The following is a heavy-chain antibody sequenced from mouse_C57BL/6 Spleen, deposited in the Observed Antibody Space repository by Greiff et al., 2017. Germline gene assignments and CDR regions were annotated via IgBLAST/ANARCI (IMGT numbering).Heavy chain of an antibody. V-gene: IGHV7-1*01. CDR1: GFTFSDFY. D-gene: IGHD4-1*01. Sequence: EVKLVESGGGLVQSGRSLRLSCATSGFTFSDFYMEWVRQAPGKGLEWIAASRNKANDYTTEYSASVKGRFIVSRDTSQSILYLQMNALRAEDTAIYYCARDASGTGYFDYWGQGTTRTVSS. CDR3: ARDASGTGYFDY. J-gene: IGHJ2*01. CDR2: SRNKANDYTT.